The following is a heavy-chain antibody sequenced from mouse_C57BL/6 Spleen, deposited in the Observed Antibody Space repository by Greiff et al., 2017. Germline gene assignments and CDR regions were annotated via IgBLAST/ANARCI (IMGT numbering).Heavy chain of an antibody. D-gene: IGHD1-1*01. V-gene: IGHV2-5*01. J-gene: IGHJ3*01. Sequence: QVQLKESGPGLVQPSQSLSITCTVSGFSLTSYGVHWVRQSPGKGLEWLGVIWRGGSTDYNAAFMSRLSITKDNTKSQVFFKMNSRQADDTARYDSAKEGTTVPFAYWGQGTLVTVSA. CDR1: GFSLTSYG. CDR3: AKEGTTVPFAY. CDR2: IWRGGST.